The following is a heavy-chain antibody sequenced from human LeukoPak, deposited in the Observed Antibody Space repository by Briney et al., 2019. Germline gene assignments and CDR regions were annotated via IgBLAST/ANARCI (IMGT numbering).Heavy chain of an antibody. CDR2: ISGSGGST. Sequence: GGSLRLSCAASGFTFSSYAMNWVRQAPGKGLQWVSAISGSGGSTYYADSVKGRFTISRDNSKNTLFLQMNSLRAEDTAVYYCAEGKKVDGTYGPDCWGQGTLVTVSS. D-gene: IGHD1-26*01. V-gene: IGHV3-23*01. J-gene: IGHJ4*02. CDR1: GFTFSSYA. CDR3: AEGKKVDGTYGPDC.